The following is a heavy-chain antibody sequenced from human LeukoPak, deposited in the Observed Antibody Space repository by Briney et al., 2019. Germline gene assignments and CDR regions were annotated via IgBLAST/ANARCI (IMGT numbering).Heavy chain of an antibody. CDR2: MNPNSGNT. CDR1: GYTFTSYD. J-gene: IGHJ4*02. Sequence: ASVTVSCKASGYTFTSYDINWVRQAPGQGLEWMGWMNPNSGNTGYAQKFQGRVTMTRNTSISTAYMELSSLRSEDTAVYYCARSMVVAATPFDYWGQGTLVTVSS. CDR3: ARSMVVAATPFDY. D-gene: IGHD2-15*01. V-gene: IGHV1-8*01.